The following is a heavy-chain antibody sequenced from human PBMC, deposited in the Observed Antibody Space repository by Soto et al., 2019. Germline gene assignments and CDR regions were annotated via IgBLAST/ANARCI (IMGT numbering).Heavy chain of an antibody. CDR1: GFTFKSYA. CDR2: ISDSGGST. Sequence: GGSLRLSCAVSGFTFKSYAMSWVRQAPGKGLEWVSTISDSGGSTSYADSVKGRLTISRDNSMNTLYLQMDSLRVEDTAVYYCVKRDLAYWGQGTLVTVSS. CDR3: VKRDLAY. V-gene: IGHV3-23*01. J-gene: IGHJ4*02.